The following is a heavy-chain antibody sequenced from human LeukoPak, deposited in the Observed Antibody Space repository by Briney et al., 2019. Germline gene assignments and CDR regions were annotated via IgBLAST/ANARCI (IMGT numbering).Heavy chain of an antibody. CDR2: INPSGGST. CDR3: ARDNSREIVATIGFDY. D-gene: IGHD5-12*01. J-gene: IGHJ4*02. Sequence: ASVKVSCKASGYTFTSYYMHWVRQAPGQGLEWMGIINPSGGSTSYAQKFQGRVTMTRDTSTSTVYMELSSLRSEDTAVYYCARDNSREIVATIGFDYRGQGTLVTVSS. V-gene: IGHV1-46*01. CDR1: GYTFTSYY.